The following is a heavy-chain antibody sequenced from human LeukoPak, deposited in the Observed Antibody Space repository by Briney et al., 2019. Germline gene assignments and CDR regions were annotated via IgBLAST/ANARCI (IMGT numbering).Heavy chain of an antibody. CDR2: INPNSGGT. J-gene: IGHJ4*02. V-gene: IGHV1-2*02. Sequence: EASVTVSCKASGYTFTGYYMHWVRQAPGQGLEWMGWINPNSGGTNYAQKFQGRVTMTRDTSISTAYMELSRLRSDDTAVYYCARGNYGGNSGQDYWGQGTLVTVSS. D-gene: IGHD4-23*01. CDR1: GYTFTGYY. CDR3: ARGNYGGNSGQDY.